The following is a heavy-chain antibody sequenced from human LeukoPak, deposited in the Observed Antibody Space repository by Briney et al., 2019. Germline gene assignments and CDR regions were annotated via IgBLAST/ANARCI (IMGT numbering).Heavy chain of an antibody. J-gene: IGHJ4*02. D-gene: IGHD6-19*01. V-gene: IGHV1-2*02. CDR2: INPNSGGT. CDR3: ARDSGYSSGWYFFLDY. Sequence: ASVKVSCKASGYTFTGYYMHWVRQAPGQGLEWVGWINPNSGGTNYAQKFQGRVTMTRDTSISTAYMELSRLRSDDTAVYYCARDSGYSSGWYFFLDYWGQGTLVTVSS. CDR1: GYTFTGYY.